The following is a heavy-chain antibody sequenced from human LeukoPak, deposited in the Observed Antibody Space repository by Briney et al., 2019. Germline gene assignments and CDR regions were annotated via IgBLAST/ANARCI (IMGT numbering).Heavy chain of an antibody. CDR1: GYTFTNYD. CDR3: ARGGAYDFWSGDQTEELDY. D-gene: IGHD3-3*01. CDR2: MNPNSGNT. V-gene: IGHV1-8*03. J-gene: IGHJ4*02. Sequence: GASVKVSCKASGYTFTNYDINWVRQATGQGLEWMGWMNPNSGNTGYAQKFQGRVTITRNTSISSVYMELSNLRSEDTAVYYCARGGAYDFWSGDQTEELDYWGQGTLVTVSS.